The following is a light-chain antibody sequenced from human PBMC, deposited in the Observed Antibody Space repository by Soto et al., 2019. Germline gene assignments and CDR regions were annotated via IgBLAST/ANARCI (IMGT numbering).Light chain of an antibody. CDR1: QSISPW. V-gene: IGKV1-5*01. CDR2: DAS. CDR3: QQYDSYSFT. J-gene: IGKJ3*01. Sequence: DIQMTQSPSPLSASVGDRVTITCRASQSISPWLAWYQQKPGKAPKLLIFDASSLKSGVPSRFSGSGSGTEFTLTISSLQPDDFATYYCQQYDSYSFTFGPGTKVDMK.